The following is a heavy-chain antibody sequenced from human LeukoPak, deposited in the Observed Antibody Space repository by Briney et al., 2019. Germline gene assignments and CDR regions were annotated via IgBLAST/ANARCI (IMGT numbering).Heavy chain of an antibody. CDR2: IIPIFGTA. D-gene: IGHD6-19*01. CDR1: GGTFSSYA. V-gene: IGHV1-69*13. CDR3: AREGRQQWLETY. Sequence: SVKVSCKASGGTFSSYAISWVRQAPGQGLEWMGGIIPIFGTANYAQKFQGRVTITADESTSTAYMELSSLRSEDTAVYYCAREGRQQWLETYWGQGTLVTVSS. J-gene: IGHJ4*02.